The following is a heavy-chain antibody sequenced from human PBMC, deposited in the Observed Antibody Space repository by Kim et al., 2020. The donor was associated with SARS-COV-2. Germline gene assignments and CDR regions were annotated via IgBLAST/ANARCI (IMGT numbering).Heavy chain of an antibody. CDR3: AKDPYDFGSGSMDG. V-gene: IGHV3-23*01. CDR1: GFTFSSYA. J-gene: IGHJ4*02. CDR2: ISGSGGST. Sequence: GGSLRLSCAASGFTFSSYAMSWVRQAPGKGLEWVSAISGSGGSTYYADSVKGRFTISRDNSKNTLYLQMNSLRAEDTAVYYCAKDPYDFGSGSMDGWGQGTLVTVSS. D-gene: IGHD3-3*01.